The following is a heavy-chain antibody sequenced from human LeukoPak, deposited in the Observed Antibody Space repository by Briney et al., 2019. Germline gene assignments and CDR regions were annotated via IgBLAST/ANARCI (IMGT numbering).Heavy chain of an antibody. CDR2: IIPIFGTA. D-gene: IGHD2-8*02. J-gene: IGHJ5*02. CDR1: GGTFSSYA. Sequence: ASVKVSCTASGGTFSSYAISWVRQAPGQGLEWMGGIIPIFGTANYAQKFQGRVTITADESTSTAYMELSSLRSEDTVVYYCARDGVVYAIEGHNWFDPWGQGTLVTVSS. V-gene: IGHV1-69*13. CDR3: ARDGVVYAIEGHNWFDP.